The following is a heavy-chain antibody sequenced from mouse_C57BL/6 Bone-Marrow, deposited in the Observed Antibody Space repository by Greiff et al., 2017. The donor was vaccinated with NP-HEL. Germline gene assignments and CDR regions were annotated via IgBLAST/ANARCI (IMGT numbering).Heavy chain of an antibody. V-gene: IGHV1-7*01. CDR1: GYTFTSYW. CDR2: INPSSGYT. CDR3: ARWGLRRVN. J-gene: IGHJ3*01. D-gene: IGHD2-4*01. Sequence: VQLQESGAELAKPGASVKLSCKASGYTFTSYWMHWVKQRPGQGLEWIGYINPSSGYTKYNQKFKDKATLTADKYSSTAYMQLSSLTYEDSAVYYCARWGLRRVNWGQGTLVTVSA.